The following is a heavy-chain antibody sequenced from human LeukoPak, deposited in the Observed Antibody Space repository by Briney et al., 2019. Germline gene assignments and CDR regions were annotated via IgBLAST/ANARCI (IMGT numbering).Heavy chain of an antibody. CDR1: GFTFSRRG. CDR3: AKDPIWWNYFDY. Sequence: GGSLRLSCAASGFTFSRRGMHWVRQAPGKGLEWVAVISYDGSNKHYADSVKGRFTISRDNSKSTLYLQMNSLRAEDTAVYYCAKDPIWWNYFDYWGQGTLVTVSS. D-gene: IGHD2-8*02. J-gene: IGHJ4*02. V-gene: IGHV3-30*18. CDR2: ISYDGSNK.